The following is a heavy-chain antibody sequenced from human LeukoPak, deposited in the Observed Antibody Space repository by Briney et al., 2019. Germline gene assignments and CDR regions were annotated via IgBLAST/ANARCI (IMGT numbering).Heavy chain of an antibody. Sequence: SETLSLTCTVSGGSINSSDYYWGWIRQPPGKGLEWIGSIYHSGSMYASLKSRVTISLDTSKNQFSLKMSSVTAADTAVYYCARHATSSTSGPPYDYWGQGTLVTVSS. V-gene: IGHV4-39*01. CDR3: ARHATSSTSGPPYDY. D-gene: IGHD5-24*01. CDR2: IYHSGSM. CDR1: GGSINSSDYY. J-gene: IGHJ4*02.